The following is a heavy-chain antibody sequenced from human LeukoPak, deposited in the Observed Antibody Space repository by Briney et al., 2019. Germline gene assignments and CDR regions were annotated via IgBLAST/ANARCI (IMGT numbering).Heavy chain of an antibody. CDR2: ISYDGSNK. CDR1: GFTFSDYN. Sequence: PGGSLRLSCAASGFTFSDYNMHWVRQAPGKGLEWVAVISYDGSNKYYADSVKGRFTISRDNSKNTLYLQMNSLTDEDTAVYYCAKVRWDNSGWYYLDNWGQGTLVTASS. V-gene: IGHV3-30*18. J-gene: IGHJ4*02. D-gene: IGHD6-19*01. CDR3: AKVRWDNSGWYYLDN.